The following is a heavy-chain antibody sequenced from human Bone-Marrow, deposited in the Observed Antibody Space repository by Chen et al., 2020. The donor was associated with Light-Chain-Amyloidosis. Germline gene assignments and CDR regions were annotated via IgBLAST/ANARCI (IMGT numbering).Heavy chain of an antibody. J-gene: IGHJ5*02. Sequence: EVQLLESGGGLVQPGGSLRLSCAASGFTFSSYAMSWVCQAPGKGMEWVSAISGSGGSTYYADSVKGRFTISRDNSKNTLYLQMNSLRAEDTAVYYCAKDFRVGATWIGDGWFDPWGQGTLVTVSS. CDR1: GFTFSSYA. CDR2: ISGSGGST. D-gene: IGHD1-26*01. CDR3: AKDFRVGATWIGDGWFDP. V-gene: IGHV3-23*01.